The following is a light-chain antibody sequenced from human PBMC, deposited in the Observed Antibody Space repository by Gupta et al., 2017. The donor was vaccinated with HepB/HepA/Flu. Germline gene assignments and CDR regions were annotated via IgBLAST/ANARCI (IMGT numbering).Light chain of an antibody. V-gene: IGLV3-25*02. Sequence: SSELTQPPPVSVSPGQTARITCSGDALAKKYAYWYKQKPGQAPVLVIYNDNGRRSGIPERFSGASSGTKATLTISGVQAEEEADDYYQSADSSSTHLVFGGGTKLTVL. CDR3: QSADSSSTHLV. CDR1: ALAKKY. J-gene: IGLJ3*02. CDR2: NDN.